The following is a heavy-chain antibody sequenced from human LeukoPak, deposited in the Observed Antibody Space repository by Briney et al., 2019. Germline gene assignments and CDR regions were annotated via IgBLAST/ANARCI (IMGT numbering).Heavy chain of an antibody. Sequence: GGSLRLSCAASGFTFSSYWMSWVRQAPGKGLEWVAHIKQDGSEKYYVDSVKGRFTISRDNAKNSLYLQMNSLRAEDTAVYYCARVNGGYCSGGSCSPMDVWGKGTTVTVSS. CDR2: IKQDGSEK. CDR1: GFTFSSYW. J-gene: IGHJ6*03. D-gene: IGHD2-15*01. V-gene: IGHV3-7*01. CDR3: ARVNGGYCSGGSCSPMDV.